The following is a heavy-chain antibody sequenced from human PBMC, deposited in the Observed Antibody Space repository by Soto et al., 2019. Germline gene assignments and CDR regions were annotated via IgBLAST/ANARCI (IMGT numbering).Heavy chain of an antibody. CDR1: GYTFTTYS. CDR2: MRTDNGNT. J-gene: IGHJ4*02. CDR3: AGGGNHVWGSSEF. V-gene: IGHV1-18*01. Sequence: GASVKVSCKPSGYTFTTYSINWVRQAPGQGLEWMGWMRTDNGNTNYAQKFKGRVTMTTDTSTSTAYLELRSLKSDDTAIYYCAGGGNHVWGSSEFWGQGTLVTVSS. D-gene: IGHD3-16*01.